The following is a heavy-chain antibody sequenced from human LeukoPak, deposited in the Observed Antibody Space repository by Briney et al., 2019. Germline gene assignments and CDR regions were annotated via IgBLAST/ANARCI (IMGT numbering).Heavy chain of an antibody. CDR3: ARRVGRYFGERAYYYNYMDV. Sequence: SETLSLTCIVSGYSISSNYYWSWIRQPPGKGLEWIGEINHSGSTKNNPSLKSRVTISVDTSKNQFSLKLSSVTAADTAVYYCARRVGRYFGERAYYYNYMDVWGKGTTVTISS. D-gene: IGHD3-10*01. V-gene: IGHV4-38-2*02. J-gene: IGHJ6*03. CDR1: GYSISSNYY. CDR2: INHSGST.